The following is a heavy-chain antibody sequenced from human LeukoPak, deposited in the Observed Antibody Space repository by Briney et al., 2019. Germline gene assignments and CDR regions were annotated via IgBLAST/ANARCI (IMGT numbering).Heavy chain of an antibody. D-gene: IGHD6-6*01. CDR1: GFTFSSYS. CDR3: ARDSRGSSSDPPLDY. Sequence: GGSLRLSCAASGFTFSSYSMNWVRQAPGKGLEWVSYISSSSSTIYYADSVKGRFTISRDNAKNSLYLQMNSLRAEDTAVYYCARDSRGSSSDPPLDYWGQGTLVTVSS. V-gene: IGHV3-48*01. J-gene: IGHJ4*02. CDR2: ISSSSSTI.